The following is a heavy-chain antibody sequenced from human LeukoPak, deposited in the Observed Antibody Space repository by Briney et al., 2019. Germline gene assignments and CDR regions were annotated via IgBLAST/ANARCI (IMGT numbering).Heavy chain of an antibody. CDR2: IYSGGST. CDR3: ARGGPAAGRFDY. D-gene: IGHD6-13*01. CDR1: GFTFSDYY. V-gene: IGHV3-66*01. Sequence: GGSLRLSCAASGFTFSDYYMSWVRQAPGKGLEWVSVIYSGGSTYYADSVKGRFTISRDNSKNTLNLQMNSLRAEDTAVYYCARGGPAAGRFDYWGQGTLVTVSS. J-gene: IGHJ4*02.